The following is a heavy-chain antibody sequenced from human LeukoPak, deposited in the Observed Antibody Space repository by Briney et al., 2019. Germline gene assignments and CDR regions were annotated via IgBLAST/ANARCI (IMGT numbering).Heavy chain of an antibody. D-gene: IGHD4-17*01. CDR3: ARHFHGDYAGYYYYYMDV. CDR2: INHSGST. J-gene: IGHJ6*03. V-gene: IGHV4-34*01. CDR1: GGSFSGYY. Sequence: SETLSLTCAVYGGSFSGYYWSWIRQPPGKGLEWIGEINHSGSTNYNPSLKSRVTISVDTSKNQFSLKLSSVTAADTAVYYCARHFHGDYAGYYYYYMDVWGKGPRSPSP.